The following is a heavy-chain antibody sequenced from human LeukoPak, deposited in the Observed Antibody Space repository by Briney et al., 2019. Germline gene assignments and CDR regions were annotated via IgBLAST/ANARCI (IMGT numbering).Heavy chain of an antibody. CDR1: GGSISSSSYY. V-gene: IGHV4-39*01. CDR3: ATPGRRDGYNFYYYYGMDV. J-gene: IGHJ6*02. D-gene: IGHD5-24*01. CDR2: IYYSGST. Sequence: SETLSLTCTVSGGSISSSSYYWVWIRQPPGKGLEWIGSIYYSGSTYYNPSLKSRVTISVDTSKNQFSLKLSSVTAADTAVYYCATPGRRDGYNFYYYYGMDVWGQGTTVTVSS.